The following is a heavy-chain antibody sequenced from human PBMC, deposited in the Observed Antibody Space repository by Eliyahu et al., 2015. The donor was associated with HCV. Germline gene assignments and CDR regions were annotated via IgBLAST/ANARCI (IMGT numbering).Heavy chain of an antibody. CDR3: ASWGGAFDI. V-gene: IGHV4-39*01. CDR2: IYYSGST. CDR1: GGSISSSSYY. D-gene: IGHD3-16*01. J-gene: IGHJ3*02. Sequence: QLQLQESGPGLVKPSETLSLTCTXXGGSISSSSYYWGWIRQPPGKGLEWIGSIYYSGSTYYNPSLKSRVTISVDTSKNQFSLKLSSVTAADTAVYYCASWGGAFDIWGQGTMVTVSS.